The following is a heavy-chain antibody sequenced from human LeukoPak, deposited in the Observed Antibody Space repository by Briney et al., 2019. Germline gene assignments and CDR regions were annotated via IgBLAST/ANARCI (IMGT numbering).Heavy chain of an antibody. CDR2: IWYDGSNK. V-gene: IGHV3-33*06. J-gene: IGHJ4*02. CDR1: GFTFSSYG. D-gene: IGHD1-26*01. CDR3: AKDRQTSKSGSHPDY. Sequence: GGSLRLSCAASGFTFSSYGIHWVRQAPGKGLEWVVVIWYDGSNKYYADSVKGRFTISRDNSKNTLYLQMNSLRAEDTAVYYCAKDRQTSKSGSHPDYWGQGTLVTVSS.